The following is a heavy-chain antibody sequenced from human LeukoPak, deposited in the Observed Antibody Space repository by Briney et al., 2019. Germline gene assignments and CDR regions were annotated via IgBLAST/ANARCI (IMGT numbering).Heavy chain of an antibody. V-gene: IGHV4-30-4*08. D-gene: IGHD4-23*01. CDR1: GGSFSSGGYY. J-gene: IGHJ4*02. Sequence: SETPSLTCSVSGGSFSSGGYYWSWIRQSPGKGLEWIGYLHYSGSTYYNPSLRSRLTFSVDTSKNQFSLKLSSVTAADTAVYYCARDLLNEGNHLDYWGQGTLVTVSS. CDR2: LHYSGST. CDR3: ARDLLNEGNHLDY.